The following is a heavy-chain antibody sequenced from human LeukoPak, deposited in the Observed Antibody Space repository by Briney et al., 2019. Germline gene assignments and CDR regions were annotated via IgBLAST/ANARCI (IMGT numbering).Heavy chain of an antibody. CDR1: GFTFSSYA. V-gene: IGHV3-30*14. J-gene: IGHJ4*02. D-gene: IGHD3-22*01. Sequence: GGSLRLSCAASGFTFSSYAMHWVRQAPGKGLEWVAVISYDGSNKYYADSVKGRFTISRDNSKNTLYLQMNSLRAEDTAVYYCARYYYDSRGYEYWGQGTLVTVSS. CDR2: ISYDGSNK. CDR3: ARYYYDSRGYEY.